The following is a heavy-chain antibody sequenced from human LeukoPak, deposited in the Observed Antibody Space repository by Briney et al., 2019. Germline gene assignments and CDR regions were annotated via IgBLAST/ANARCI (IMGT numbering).Heavy chain of an antibody. CDR1: GFTFSSYA. Sequence: GGSLRLSCAASGFTFSSYAMSWVRQAPGKGLEWVSAISGSGGSTYYADSVKGRFTISRDNSKNTLYLQMNSLRAEDTAVYYCAKDSVLWELLPQYSDYWGQGTLVTVSS. D-gene: IGHD1-26*01. V-gene: IGHV3-23*01. J-gene: IGHJ4*02. CDR2: ISGSGGST. CDR3: AKDSVLWELLPQYSDY.